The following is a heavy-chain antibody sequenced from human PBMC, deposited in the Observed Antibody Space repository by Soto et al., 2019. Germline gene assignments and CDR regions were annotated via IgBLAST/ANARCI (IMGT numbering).Heavy chain of an antibody. V-gene: IGHV4-39*02. CDR1: GGAISSSSYF. CDR3: ARGGGYYGVLFDY. Sequence: QLRLQESGPGLLRPSETLSLTCNVSGGAISSSSYFWGWVRQPPGKTLEWIGHILYSGTTHYNESLKSRVTIAVDTSKNQFSLRLNSVTPADTAVYYCARGGGYYGVLFDYWGQGTLVPVSS. D-gene: IGHD4-17*01. CDR2: ILYSGTT. J-gene: IGHJ4*02.